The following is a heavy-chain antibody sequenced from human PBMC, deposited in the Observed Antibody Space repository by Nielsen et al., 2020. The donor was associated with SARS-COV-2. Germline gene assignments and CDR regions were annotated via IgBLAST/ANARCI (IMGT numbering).Heavy chain of an antibody. CDR3: AKDPDYYGSGNYGMDV. CDR1: GFTFSSYG. J-gene: IGHJ6*02. V-gene: IGHV3-30*18. Sequence: GGSLRLSCAASGFTFSSYGMHWVRQAPGKGLEWVAVISYDGSNKYYADSVKGRFTISRDNSKNTLYLQMNSLRAEDTAVYYCAKDPDYYGSGNYGMDVWGQGTTVTVPS. CDR2: ISYDGSNK. D-gene: IGHD3-10*01.